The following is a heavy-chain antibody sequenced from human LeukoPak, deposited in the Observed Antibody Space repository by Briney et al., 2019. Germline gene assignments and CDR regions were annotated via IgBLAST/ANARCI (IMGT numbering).Heavy chain of an antibody. CDR1: GYTFTSYG. V-gene: IGHV1-18*01. J-gene: IGHJ6*04. CDR3: ARGGYNYGFGDTNYLDV. CDR2: ISTYNNNT. Sequence: ASVTVSCKASGYTFTSYGLTWVRQAPGQGLEWMAWISTYNNNTSYAEKFQDRVTVTTDTSTSTVYMELRGLRSDDAAVYYCARGGYNYGFGDTNYLDVWGTGTTVSVSS. D-gene: IGHD5-18*01.